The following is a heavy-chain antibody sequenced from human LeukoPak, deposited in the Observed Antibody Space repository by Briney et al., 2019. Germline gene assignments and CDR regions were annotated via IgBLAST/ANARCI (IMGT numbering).Heavy chain of an antibody. CDR1: GGSFSGHY. J-gene: IGHJ3*02. V-gene: IGHV4-34*01. CDR3: AREYTTSSTAFDI. CDR2: TKHSGST. Sequence: SETLSLTCAAYGGSFSGHYWSWIRQSPGKGLEWIGETKHSGSTNYNPSLKTRVTMSLDTSKNQVSLKLTSVTAADTAVYYCAREYTTSSTAFDIWGQGTMVTVSS. D-gene: IGHD6-6*01.